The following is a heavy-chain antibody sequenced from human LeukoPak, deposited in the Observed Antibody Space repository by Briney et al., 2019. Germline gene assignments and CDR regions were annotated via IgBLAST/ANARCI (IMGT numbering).Heavy chain of an antibody. D-gene: IGHD2-21*02. V-gene: IGHV3-11*01. Sequence: PGGSLRLSCAASGFSFSDYYMSWIGQAPGKGLEWVSFISSGGSTIYYGDSVKGRYTISRDNAENSLYLQMNSLRAEDTAVYYCARGTGRDWYFNHFDYWGQGTLVTVSS. CDR1: GFSFSDYY. CDR2: ISSGGSTI. J-gene: IGHJ4*02. CDR3: ARGTGRDWYFNHFDY.